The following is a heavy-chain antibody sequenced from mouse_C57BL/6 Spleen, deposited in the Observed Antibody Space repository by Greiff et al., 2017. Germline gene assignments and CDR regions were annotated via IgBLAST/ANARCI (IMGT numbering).Heavy chain of an antibody. J-gene: IGHJ3*01. V-gene: IGHV1-55*01. CDR1: GYTFTSYW. CDR3: ARSDDYDLAWFAY. Sequence: VQLQQPGAELVKPGASVKMSCKASGYTFTSYWITWVKQRPGQGLEWIGDIYPGSGSTNYNEKFKSKATLTVDPSSSTAYMQLSSLTSEDSAVYYCARSDDYDLAWFAYWGQGTLVTVSA. D-gene: IGHD2-4*01. CDR2: IYPGSGST.